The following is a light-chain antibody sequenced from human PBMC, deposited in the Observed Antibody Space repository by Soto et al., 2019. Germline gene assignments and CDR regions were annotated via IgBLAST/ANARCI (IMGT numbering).Light chain of an antibody. CDR1: LPISNY. Sequence: AIRMTQSPSSLSASPGDRVTITCRASLPISNYLAWYQQKPGKAPKLLIYAASTLQSGVPSRFSGSGSGTDFTLTISCLQSEDFATYYCQQYYSYPGTFGQGTKVDI. V-gene: IGKV1-8*01. CDR3: QQYYSYPGT. CDR2: AAS. J-gene: IGKJ1*01.